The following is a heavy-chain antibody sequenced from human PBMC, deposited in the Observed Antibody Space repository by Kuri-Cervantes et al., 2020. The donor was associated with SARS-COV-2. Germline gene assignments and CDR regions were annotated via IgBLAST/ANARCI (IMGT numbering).Heavy chain of an antibody. CDR2: ISYDASNK. D-gene: IGHD6-19*01. J-gene: IGHJ4*02. V-gene: IGHV3-30-3*01. Sequence: GESLKISCAASGFIFSDYFLHWVRQAPGKGLEWVAVISYDASNKYYADSVKGRFTISRDNSKNSLYLQMNSLRTEDTALYYCAKDETGYSSGWLFDYWGQGTLVTVSS. CDR3: AKDETGYSSGWLFDY. CDR1: GFIFSDYF.